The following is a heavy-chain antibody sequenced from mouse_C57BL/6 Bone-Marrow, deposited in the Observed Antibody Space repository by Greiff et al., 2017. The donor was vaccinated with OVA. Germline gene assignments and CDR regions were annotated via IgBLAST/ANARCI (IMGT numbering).Heavy chain of an antibody. Sequence: VQLQQPGAELVKPGASVKLSCKASGYTFTSYWMQWVKQRPGQGLEWIGEIDPSDSYTNYNQKFKGKATLTVDTSSSTAYMQLSSLTSEDSAVYYCARERIPYGNFLWFAYWGQGTLVTVSA. CDR2: IDPSDSYT. D-gene: IGHD2-1*01. CDR3: ARERIPYGNFLWFAY. V-gene: IGHV1-50*01. J-gene: IGHJ3*01. CDR1: GYTFTSYW.